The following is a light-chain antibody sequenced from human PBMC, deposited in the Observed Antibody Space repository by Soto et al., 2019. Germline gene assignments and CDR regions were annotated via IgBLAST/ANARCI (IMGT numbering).Light chain of an antibody. CDR3: QQSYITPYT. CDR1: HYISSY. Sequence: GDRVTITCRASHYISSYLNWYQHKPGKAPKLLIYTASTLQSGVPSRFSGSGSGTDFTLTISSLQPEDFATYYCQQSYITPYTFGQGTKLEIK. CDR2: TAS. V-gene: IGKV1-39*01. J-gene: IGKJ2*01.